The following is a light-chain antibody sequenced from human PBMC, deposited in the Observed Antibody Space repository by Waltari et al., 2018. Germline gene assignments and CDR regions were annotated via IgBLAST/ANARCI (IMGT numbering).Light chain of an antibody. J-gene: IGKJ3*01. CDR2: EAS. Sequence: DIQMIQSPSSLSASVGDRVTITCRRSQGISNDLAWYQQKPGETPKLLIYEASSLQSGIPSRFSGSGSGTDFTLTISSLQSEDFATYYCQHYYSIPFTFGPGTKLDIK. CDR1: QGISND. V-gene: IGKV1-NL1*01. CDR3: QHYYSIPFT.